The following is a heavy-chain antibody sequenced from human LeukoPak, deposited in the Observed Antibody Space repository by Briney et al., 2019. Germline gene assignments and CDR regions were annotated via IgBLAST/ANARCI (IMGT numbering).Heavy chain of an antibody. V-gene: IGHV3-23*01. Sequence: PSGGSLRLSCAASGFTFSSYAMSWVRQAPGKGLEWVSAISGSGGSTYYADSVKGRFTISRDNSKNTLYLQMNSLRAEDTAVYYCAKLPSSWYGTAFDYWGQGTLVTVSS. CDR2: ISGSGGST. D-gene: IGHD6-13*01. J-gene: IGHJ4*02. CDR3: AKLPSSWYGTAFDY. CDR1: GFTFSSYA.